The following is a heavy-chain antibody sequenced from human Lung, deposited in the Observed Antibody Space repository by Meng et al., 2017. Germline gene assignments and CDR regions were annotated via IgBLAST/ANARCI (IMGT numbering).Heavy chain of an antibody. Sequence: VQLREAGPGLVKPSGTLSLTCAVFGGSISSRNWWSWVRQSPGKGLEWIGEIYHSGRTNYNPSLESRVTISLDKSQNHFSLKVKSVTAADTAVYYCVRGGQDQAYYDFWSGPFDPWGQGTLVTVSS. V-gene: IGHV4-4*02. CDR2: IYHSGRT. CDR1: GGSISSRNW. D-gene: IGHD3-3*01. CDR3: VRGGQDQAYYDFWSGPFDP. J-gene: IGHJ5*02.